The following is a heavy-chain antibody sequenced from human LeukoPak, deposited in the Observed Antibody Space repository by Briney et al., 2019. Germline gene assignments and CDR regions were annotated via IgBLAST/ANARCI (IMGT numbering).Heavy chain of an antibody. J-gene: IGHJ4*02. CDR1: GASISFYY. V-gene: IGHV4-59*08. Sequence: SETLSLTCTVSGASISFYYWTWIRQPPGKGLEWIGHISYSGGTKYNPSLKIRVTISLDTSKNQFSLRLTSVTAADTAVYYCARQPRYSADYFDYWGQGTLVAVSS. CDR3: ARQPRYSADYFDY. D-gene: IGHD3-9*01. CDR2: ISYSGGT.